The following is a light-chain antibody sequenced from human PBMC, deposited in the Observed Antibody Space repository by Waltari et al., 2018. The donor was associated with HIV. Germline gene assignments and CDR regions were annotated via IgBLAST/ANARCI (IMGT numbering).Light chain of an antibody. CDR2: DIS. Sequence: QSVLTQPPSPSAAPGRRVTIPCSGDPSSSPFPSFYWYQQLPGAAPKLLIYDISHRPSGVPDRFSGSKSGASASLAITSLRSEDEGLYYCATWSAVLRAWVFGGGTKLTVL. CDR1: PSSSPFPS. V-gene: IGLV1-47*01. J-gene: IGLJ3*02. CDR3: ATWSAVLRAWV.